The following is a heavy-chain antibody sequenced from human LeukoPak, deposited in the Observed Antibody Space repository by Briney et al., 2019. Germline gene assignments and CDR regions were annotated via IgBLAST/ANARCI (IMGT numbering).Heavy chain of an antibody. V-gene: IGHV4-38-2*02. Sequence: SETLSLTCTVSGSSIRTYTHWGWIRQPPGKGLEWIGSIHHTGKTYYNPSLKSRVTISVDTSKNQFSLNLSSVTAADTAVYYCARRGGEHRYYYGSGSYYRPFDPWGQGTLVTVSS. J-gene: IGHJ5*02. CDR2: IHHTGKT. CDR1: GSSIRTYTH. D-gene: IGHD3-10*01. CDR3: ARRGGEHRYYYGSGSYYRPFDP.